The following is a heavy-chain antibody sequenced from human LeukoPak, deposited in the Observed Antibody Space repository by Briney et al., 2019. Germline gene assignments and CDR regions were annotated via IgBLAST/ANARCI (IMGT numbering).Heavy chain of an antibody. J-gene: IGHJ4*02. CDR1: GYTFTSYD. Sequence: ASVKVSCKASGYTFTSYDINWVRQATGQGLEWMGWMNPNSGNTGYAQKFRGRVTMTRNTSISTAYMELRSLRSDDTAVYNCARGMGSGSYSAAYYFDYWGQGTLVTVSS. V-gene: IGHV1-8*01. CDR2: MNPNSGNT. CDR3: ARGMGSGSYSAAYYFDY. D-gene: IGHD3-22*01.